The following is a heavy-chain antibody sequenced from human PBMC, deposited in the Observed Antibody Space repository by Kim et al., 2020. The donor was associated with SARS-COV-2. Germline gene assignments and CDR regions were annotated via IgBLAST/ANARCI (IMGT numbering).Heavy chain of an antibody. V-gene: IGHV5-51*01. CDR2: IDPADSET. CDR1: YTLSTYW. D-gene: IGHD2-21*02. CDR3: ATHRKANCGGDCYSGDF. J-gene: IGHJ3*01. Sequence: GESLKISCQYTLSTYWIAWVRQLPGEGLEWMGMIDPADSETHYTPAFEGQVTMSVDSSINTAYLHWNRLEASDTAIYYCATHRKANCGGDCYSGDFWGQGTLVTVSS.